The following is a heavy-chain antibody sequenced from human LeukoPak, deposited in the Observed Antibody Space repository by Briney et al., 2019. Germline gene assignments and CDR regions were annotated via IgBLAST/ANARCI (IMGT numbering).Heavy chain of an antibody. Sequence: GGAPTLSFAAPGFTFSSYSLNWVRQAPGEGVGGVSTIVNTGDSTYYGDSVKGRFTISGDNSKNTLYLQMNSLRAEDTAVYYCARNRLSVTDYWGQGTLVTVSS. D-gene: IGHD2/OR15-2a*01. CDR1: GFTFSSYS. V-gene: IGHV3-23*01. J-gene: IGHJ4*02. CDR3: ARNRLSVTDY. CDR2: IVNTGDST.